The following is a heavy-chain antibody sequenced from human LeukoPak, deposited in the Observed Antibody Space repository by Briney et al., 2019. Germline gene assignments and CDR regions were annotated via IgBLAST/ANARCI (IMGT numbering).Heavy chain of an antibody. CDR3: AQNFYDSSGLYFDY. V-gene: IGHV3-21*01. CDR1: GFTFSSYS. J-gene: IGHJ4*02. CDR2: ISSSSNYI. D-gene: IGHD3-22*01. Sequence: GGPLRLSCAASGFTFSSYSMNWVRQAPGKGLEWVSSISSSSNYIYYADSVKGRFTISRDNAKNSLYLQMNSLRAEDTAVYYCAQNFYDSSGLYFDYWGQGTLVTVSS.